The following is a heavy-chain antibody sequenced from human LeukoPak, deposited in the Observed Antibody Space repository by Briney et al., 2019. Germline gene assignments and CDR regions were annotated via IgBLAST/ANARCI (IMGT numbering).Heavy chain of an antibody. CDR1: GFTFSSYE. Sequence: GGSLRLSCAASGFTFSSYEMNWVRQAPGKGLEWVSHISSSCSTIYYTDSVKGRFTISRDNSKNSLYLQMNSLRAEDTAIYYCARTVARIGYWGQGTLVTVSS. J-gene: IGHJ4*02. CDR2: ISSSCSTI. D-gene: IGHD4-23*01. CDR3: ARTVARIGY. V-gene: IGHV3-48*03.